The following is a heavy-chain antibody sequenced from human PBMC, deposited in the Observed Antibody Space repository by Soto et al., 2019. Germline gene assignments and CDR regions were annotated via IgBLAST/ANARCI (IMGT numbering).Heavy chain of an antibody. V-gene: IGHV4-30-4*01. D-gene: IGHD7-27*01. CDR1: GDSISNLDYF. Sequence: SETLSLTCSVSGDSISNLDYFWAWIRQPPGQALEYIGYIYKSATTYYNPSFESRVALSVDTSKSQFSLNVTSVTAADTAVYFFARGRYCLTGRCFPNWFDSWGQGALVTVS. CDR2: IYKSATT. CDR3: ARGRYCLTGRCFPNWFDS. J-gene: IGHJ5*01.